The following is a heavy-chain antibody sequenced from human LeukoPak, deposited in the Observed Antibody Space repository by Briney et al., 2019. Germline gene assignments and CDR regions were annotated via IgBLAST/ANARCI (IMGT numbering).Heavy chain of an antibody. CDR2: INYSGST. Sequence: SETLSLTCTVSGGSMRSYYWSWIRQPPGKGLEWIGYINYSGSTKYNPSLKSRLTLSIDTSKSQFSLKLSSVTAADTAVYYCARRASGWYFNPYYYMDVWGKGTTVTISS. V-gene: IGHV4-59*12. D-gene: IGHD6-19*01. J-gene: IGHJ6*03. CDR3: ARRASGWYFNPYYYMDV. CDR1: GGSMRSYY.